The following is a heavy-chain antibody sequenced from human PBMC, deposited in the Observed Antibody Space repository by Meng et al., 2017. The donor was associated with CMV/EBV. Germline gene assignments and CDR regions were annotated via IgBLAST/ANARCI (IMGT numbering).Heavy chain of an antibody. CDR2: ISGSGGST. J-gene: IGHJ6*02. V-gene: IGHV3-23*01. Sequence: GGSLRLPCAASGFTFSSYAMSWVRQAPGKGLEWVSAISGSGGSTYYADSVKGRFTISRDNSKNTLYLQMNSLRAEDTAVYYCAKVIRFLEWLFYYGMDVWGQGTTVPSP. CDR1: GFTFSSYA. D-gene: IGHD3-3*01. CDR3: AKVIRFLEWLFYYGMDV.